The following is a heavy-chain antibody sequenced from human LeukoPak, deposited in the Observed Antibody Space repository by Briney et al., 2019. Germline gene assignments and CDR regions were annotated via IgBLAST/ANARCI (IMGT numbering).Heavy chain of an antibody. CDR1: GGSISSSSSNC. J-gene: IGHJ6*02. V-gene: IGHV4-4*02. Sequence: QPSETLSLTCAVSGGSISSSSSNCWTWVRQPPGKGLEWIGEIYYSGATNYNPSLKSRVTISVDTSKNQFSLKLSSVTAADTAVYYCARRIVLMVYATNYYYYGMDVWGQGTTVTVSS. D-gene: IGHD2-8*01. CDR2: IYYSGAT. CDR3: ARRIVLMVYATNYYYYGMDV.